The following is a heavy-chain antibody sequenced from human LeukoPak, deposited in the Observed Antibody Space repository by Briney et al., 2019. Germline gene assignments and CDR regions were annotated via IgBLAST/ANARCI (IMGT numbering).Heavy chain of an antibody. V-gene: IGHV3-23*01. J-gene: IGHJ1*01. CDR3: AKIGRYYYDSSGYRAEYFQH. D-gene: IGHD3-22*01. CDR2: ISGSGGTT. CDR1: GFTFSSYA. Sequence: QPGGSLSLSCAASGFTFSSYAMSWVRQAPGKGLEWVSAISGSGGTTYYADSVKGRFTISRDNSKNTLYLQMNSLRAEDTAVYYCAKIGRYYYDSSGYRAEYFQHWGQGTLVTVSS.